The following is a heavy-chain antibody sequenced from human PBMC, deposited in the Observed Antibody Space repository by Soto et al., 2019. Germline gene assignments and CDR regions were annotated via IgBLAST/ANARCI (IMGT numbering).Heavy chain of an antibody. J-gene: IGHJ4*02. Sequence: QVHLVQSGAEVKKPGSSVKVSCKASGGAFTSYSFHWARQAPGQGLEWMGGIIPMSGTTNYALKFQGRVTMTADVPTNTAYIELSSLRSEDTAIYYCARDNTGLDYWGQGTLVTVSS. V-gene: IGHV1-69*12. CDR1: GGAFTSYS. CDR2: IIPMSGTT. D-gene: IGHD1-1*01. CDR3: ARDNTGLDY.